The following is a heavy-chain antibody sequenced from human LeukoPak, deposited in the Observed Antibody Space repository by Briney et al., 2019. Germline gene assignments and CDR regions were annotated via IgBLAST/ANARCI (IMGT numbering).Heavy chain of an antibody. CDR1: GGSFSGYY. CDR2: INHSGST. Sequence: PSETLSLTCAVYGGSFSGYYWSWIRQPPGKGLEWIGEINHSGSTNYNPSLKSRDTISVDTSKNQFSLKLSSVTAADTAVYYCAVKTTVTTFDYWGQGTLVTVSS. CDR3: AVKTTVTTFDY. D-gene: IGHD4-11*01. J-gene: IGHJ4*02. V-gene: IGHV4-34*01.